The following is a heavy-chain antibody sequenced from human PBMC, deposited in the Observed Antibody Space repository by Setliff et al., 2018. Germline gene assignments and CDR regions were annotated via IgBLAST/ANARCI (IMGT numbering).Heavy chain of an antibody. CDR1: GFSLSTSGMC. CDR2: IDWDDDK. D-gene: IGHD3-3*01. Sequence: SGPTLVNPTQTLTLTCTFSGFSLSTSGMCVSWIRQPPGKALEWLARIDWDDDKYYSTSLKTRLTISKATSKNQAVLTMTNMDPVDTPTYYCARIRPEYDFWSGYYGAYYYYYMDVWGKGTTVTVSS. CDR3: ARIRPEYDFWSGYYGAYYYYYMDV. V-gene: IGHV2-70*11. J-gene: IGHJ6*03.